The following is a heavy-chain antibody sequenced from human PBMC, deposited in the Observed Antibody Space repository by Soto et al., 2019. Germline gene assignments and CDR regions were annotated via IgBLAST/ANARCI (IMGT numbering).Heavy chain of an antibody. CDR2: IYWDDSK. D-gene: IGHD1-26*01. J-gene: IGHJ4*02. V-gene: IGHV2-5*02. Sequence: QITLKESGPTLVKPTQTLTLTSTFSGFSLTTDRVGVGWIRQPPGEALEWLAVIYWDDSKTYRPSLESRLTITKDTSKNQVARTMTNMDSLDTATYYCAHAYGGRSLYWGQGTLVTVSS. CDR1: GFSLTTDRVG. CDR3: AHAYGGRSLY.